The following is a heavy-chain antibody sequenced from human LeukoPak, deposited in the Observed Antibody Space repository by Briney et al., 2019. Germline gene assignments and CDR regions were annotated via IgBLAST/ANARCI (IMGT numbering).Heavy chain of an antibody. CDR1: GGSFSGYY. CDR2: IYYSGST. J-gene: IGHJ4*02. Sequence: SETLSLTCAVYGGSFSGYYWSWIRQPPGKGLEWIGSIYYSGSTYYNPSLKSRVTISVDTSKNQFSLKLTSVTAADTAVYYCARVPPYANFDYWGQGTLVTVSS. V-gene: IGHV4-34*01. D-gene: IGHD3-16*01. CDR3: ARVPPYANFDY.